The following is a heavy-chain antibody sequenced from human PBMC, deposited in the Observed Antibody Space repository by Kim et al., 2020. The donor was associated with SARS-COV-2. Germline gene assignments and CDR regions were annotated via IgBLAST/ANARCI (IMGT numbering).Heavy chain of an antibody. CDR3: ASGIAVDGDAFDI. D-gene: IGHD6-19*01. J-gene: IGHJ3*02. V-gene: IGHV1-3*01. Sequence: YSQKFQGRVTITRDTSASTAYMELSSLRSEDTAVYYCASGIAVDGDAFDIWGQGTMVTVSS.